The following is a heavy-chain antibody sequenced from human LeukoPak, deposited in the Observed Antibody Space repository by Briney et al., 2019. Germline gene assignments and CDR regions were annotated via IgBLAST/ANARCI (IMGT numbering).Heavy chain of an antibody. CDR1: GGSISSGDYY. V-gene: IGHV4-30-4*01. Sequence: SQTLSLTCTVSGGSISSGDYYWSWIRQPPGKGLEWIGYIYYSGSTYYNPSLKSRVTMSVDTSKNQFSLKLSSVTAADTAVYYCARDIGCSGGSCYTGFDYWGQGTLVTVSS. CDR2: IYYSGST. J-gene: IGHJ4*02. CDR3: ARDIGCSGGSCYTGFDY. D-gene: IGHD2-15*01.